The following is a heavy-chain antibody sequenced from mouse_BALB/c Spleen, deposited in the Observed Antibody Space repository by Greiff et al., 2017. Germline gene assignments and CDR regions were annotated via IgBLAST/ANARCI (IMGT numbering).Heavy chain of an antibody. CDR3: ARGGLYYDYDQAWFAY. D-gene: IGHD2-4*01. V-gene: IGHV1-7*01. J-gene: IGHJ3*01. Sequence: QVQLQQSGAELAKPGASVKMSCKASGYTFTSYWMHWVKQRPGQGLEWIGYINPSTGYTEYNQKFKDKATLTADKSSSTAYMQLSSLTSEDSAVYYCARGGLYYDYDQAWFAYWGQGTLVTVSA. CDR2: INPSTGYT. CDR1: GYTFTSYW.